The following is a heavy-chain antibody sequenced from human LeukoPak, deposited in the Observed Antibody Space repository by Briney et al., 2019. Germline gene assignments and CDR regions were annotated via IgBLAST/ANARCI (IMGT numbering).Heavy chain of an antibody. Sequence: ASVKVSCKASGYTFTSYDINWVRQATGQGLEWMGWMNPDSDNTGYAQKFQGRVTITRNTSISTAYMELRSLRSDDTAVYYCAREQDWVAAAEFDPWGQGTLVTVSS. J-gene: IGHJ5*02. D-gene: IGHD6-13*01. CDR2: MNPDSDNT. CDR1: GYTFTSYD. V-gene: IGHV1-8*03. CDR3: AREQDWVAAAEFDP.